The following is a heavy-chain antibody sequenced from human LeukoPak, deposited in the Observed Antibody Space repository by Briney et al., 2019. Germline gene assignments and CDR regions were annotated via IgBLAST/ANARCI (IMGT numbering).Heavy chain of an antibody. CDR3: ARQAYRRFDP. V-gene: IGHV6-1*01. J-gene: IGHJ5*02. Sequence: SQTPSLTCAISGDSVSSNSVAWNWFRQSPSRGLEWLGRTYYTSKWNNDYAVSVQSRIAVNPDTSKNQFSLHLNSVTPEDTAVYYCARQAYRRFDPWGQGTLVTVSS. CDR2: TYYTSKWNN. CDR1: GDSVSSNSVA.